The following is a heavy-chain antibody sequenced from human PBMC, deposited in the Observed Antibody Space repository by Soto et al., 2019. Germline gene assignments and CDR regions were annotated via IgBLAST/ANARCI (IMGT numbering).Heavy chain of an antibody. V-gene: IGHV1-69*13. D-gene: IGHD6-19*01. Sequence: SVKVSCKASGGTFSSYAISWVRQAPGQGLEWMGGIIPIFGTANYAQKFQGRVTITADESTSTAYMELSSLRSEDTAVYYCARFIAVAGYYYYGMDVWGQGTTVTVSS. CDR2: IIPIFGTA. CDR3: ARFIAVAGYYYYGMDV. CDR1: GGTFSSYA. J-gene: IGHJ6*02.